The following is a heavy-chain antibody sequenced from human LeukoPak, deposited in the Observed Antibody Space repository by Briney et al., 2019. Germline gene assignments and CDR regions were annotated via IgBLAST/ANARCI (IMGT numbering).Heavy chain of an antibody. Sequence: GSSVKVSCKASGGTFSSYAISWVRQAPGQGREWRGGIIPIFGTANYAQKFQGRVTITTDESTSTAYMELSSLRSEDTAVYYCARGPITMITENSYYFDYWGQGTLVTVSS. V-gene: IGHV1-69*05. J-gene: IGHJ4*02. CDR3: ARGPITMITENSYYFDY. CDR2: IIPIFGTA. CDR1: GGTFSSYA. D-gene: IGHD3-22*01.